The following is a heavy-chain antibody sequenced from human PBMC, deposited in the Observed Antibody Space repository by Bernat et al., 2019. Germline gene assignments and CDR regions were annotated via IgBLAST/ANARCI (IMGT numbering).Heavy chain of an antibody. V-gene: IGHV3-33*01. CDR2: IWYDGSNK. Sequence: QVQLVESGGGVVQPGRSLRLSCAASGFTFSSYGMHWVRQAPGKGLEWVAVIWYDGSNKYYADSVKGRFTNSRDNSKNTLYLQMNSLRAEDTAVYYCARDQEKYYYDSSGYSGYYYGMDVWGQGTTVTVSS. CDR1: GFTFSSYG. CDR3: ARDQEKYYYDSSGYSGYYYGMDV. J-gene: IGHJ6*02. D-gene: IGHD3-22*01.